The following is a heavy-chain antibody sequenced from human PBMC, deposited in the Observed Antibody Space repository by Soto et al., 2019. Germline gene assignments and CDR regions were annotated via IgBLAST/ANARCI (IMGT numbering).Heavy chain of an antibody. V-gene: IGHV1-69*01. CDR2: IIPIFGTA. J-gene: IGHJ4*02. Sequence: QVQLVQSGAEEQKPGSSVKVSCKASGGTFSSYAISWVRQAPGQGLEWMGGIIPIFGTANYAQKFQGRVTITADESTSTAYMELSSLRSEDTAVYYCARDPLWFGELLPDYWGQGTLVTVSS. D-gene: IGHD3-10*01. CDR1: GGTFSSYA. CDR3: ARDPLWFGELLPDY.